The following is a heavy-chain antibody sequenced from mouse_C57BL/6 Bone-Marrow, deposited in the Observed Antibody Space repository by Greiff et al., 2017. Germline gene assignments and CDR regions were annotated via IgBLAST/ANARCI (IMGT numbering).Heavy chain of an antibody. CDR3: ARLRLVPFHWYFDV. V-gene: IGHV1-69*01. D-gene: IGHD1-2*01. CDR2: IYPSDSYT. Sequence: VQLQQPGAELVMPGASVKLSCKASGYTFTSYWMHWVKQRPGQGLEWIGEIYPSDSYTNYNQKFKGKSTLTVDKSSSTAYMQLSSLTSEDSAVYYCARLRLVPFHWYFDVWGTGTTVTVSS. J-gene: IGHJ1*03. CDR1: GYTFTSYW.